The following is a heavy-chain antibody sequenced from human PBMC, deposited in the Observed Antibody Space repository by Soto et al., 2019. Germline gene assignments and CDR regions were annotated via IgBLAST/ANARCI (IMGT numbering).Heavy chain of an antibody. CDR3: AKVAYDFWTTYNRQGVHFDS. J-gene: IGHJ4*01. V-gene: IGHV3-30*18. Sequence: PGWALRLSCAVSVLSSRNFLAYDMHWVRQAPGNGLEWVAVISYDGNNKYYSDSVKGRFTISRDNSRNTLYLQMSSLSVEDTAIYFCAKVAYDFWTTYNRQGVHFDSWGHGTLVTVSS. D-gene: IGHD3-3*01. CDR2: ISYDGNNK. CDR1: VLSSRNFLAYD.